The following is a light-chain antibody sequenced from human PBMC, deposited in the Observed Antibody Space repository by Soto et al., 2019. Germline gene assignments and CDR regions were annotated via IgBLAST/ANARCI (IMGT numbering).Light chain of an antibody. V-gene: IGKV3-15*01. Sequence: EIVMTQSPATLSVSPGERATLSCRASQSVSSNLAWYQQKPGQAHRLLIYGASTRATGIPARFSGSGSGTEFTITISSLQSEDFAVYYCQQYNNWPYTFGQGTKLEIK. CDR3: QQYNNWPYT. CDR1: QSVSSN. CDR2: GAS. J-gene: IGKJ2*01.